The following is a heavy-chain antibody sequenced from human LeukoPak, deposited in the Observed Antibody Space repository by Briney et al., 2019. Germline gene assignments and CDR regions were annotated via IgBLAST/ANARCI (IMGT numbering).Heavy chain of an antibody. V-gene: IGHV1-2*02. CDR1: GYTFTVYY. J-gene: IGHJ6*03. D-gene: IGHD4-17*01. CDR2: INPNSGGT. CDR3: ARGTTVTTSKAGLYYYYYYMDV. Sequence: ASVKVSCKASGYTFTVYYMHWVRQAPGQGLEWMGWINPNSGGTNYAQKFQGRVTMTRDTSISTAYMELSRLRSDDTAVYYCARGTTVTTSKAGLYYYYYYMDVWGKGTTLTISS.